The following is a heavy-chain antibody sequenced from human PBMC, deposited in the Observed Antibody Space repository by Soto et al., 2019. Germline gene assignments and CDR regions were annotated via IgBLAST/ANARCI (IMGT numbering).Heavy chain of an antibody. CDR1: GGSISSGDYY. CDR3: AREADHYGSGDYYYGMDV. Sequence: SETLSLTCTVSGGSISSGDYYWSWIRQPPGKGLEWIGYIYYSGSTYYNPSLKSRVTISVDTSKNQFSLKLSSVTAADTAVYYCAREADHYGSGDYYYGMDVWGQGTTVTVS. V-gene: IGHV4-30-4*01. J-gene: IGHJ6*02. D-gene: IGHD3-10*01. CDR2: IYYSGST.